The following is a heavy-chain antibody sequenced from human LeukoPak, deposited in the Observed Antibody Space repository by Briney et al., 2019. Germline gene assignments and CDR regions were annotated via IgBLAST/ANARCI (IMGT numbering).Heavy chain of an antibody. J-gene: IGHJ4*02. CDR1: GFTFSAYA. CDR2: IDATGGGI. V-gene: IGHV3-23*01. CDR3: ARDHTYYYDSSGYREITYNFDY. Sequence: GGSLRLSCAASGFTFSAYAMSWVRQAPGKGLEWVSCIDATGGGIYYADSVRGRFIISRDNSKNTLYLQMNSLRAEDTAVYYCARDHTYYYDSSGYREITYNFDYWGQGTPVTVSS. D-gene: IGHD3-22*01.